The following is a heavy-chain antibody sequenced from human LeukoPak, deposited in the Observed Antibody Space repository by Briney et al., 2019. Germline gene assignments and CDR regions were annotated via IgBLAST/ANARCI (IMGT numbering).Heavy chain of an antibody. CDR3: ARDGRRWLFASQDYYYYMDV. D-gene: IGHD5-24*01. Sequence: GASVKVSCKASGYTFTSYYMHWVRQAPGQGLEWMGIINPSGGSTSYAQKFQGRVTMTRDTSISTAYMELSRLRSDDTAVYYCARDGRRWLFASQDYYYYMDVWGKGTTVTVSS. CDR2: INPSGGST. J-gene: IGHJ6*03. CDR1: GYTFTSYY. V-gene: IGHV1-46*01.